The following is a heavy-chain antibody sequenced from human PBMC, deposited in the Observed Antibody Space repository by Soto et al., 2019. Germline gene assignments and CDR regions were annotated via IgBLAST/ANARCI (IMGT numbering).Heavy chain of an antibody. J-gene: IGHJ4*02. CDR2: TKTKVESYAT. Sequence: GGSLRLSCAASGFTLSGFDIDWVRQASGEGLEWVGRTKTKVESYATELAASVKGRFTISRDDPKNTAYLEMNSLKTEDTAVYYCTRRYCSGGGCYSDFDYWGQGTLVTVSS. V-gene: IGHV3-73*01. CDR1: GFTLSGFD. CDR3: TRRYCSGGGCYSDFDY. D-gene: IGHD2-15*01.